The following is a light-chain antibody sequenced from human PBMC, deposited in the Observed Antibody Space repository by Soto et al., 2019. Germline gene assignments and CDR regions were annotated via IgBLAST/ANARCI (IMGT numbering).Light chain of an antibody. V-gene: IGKV3-15*01. CDR3: QQYGNFPYT. CDR1: QSISSN. Sequence: EIVMTQSPDTLSVSPGERATLSCRASQSISSNLAWYLQKVGQAPRLLIYGASTRAPGISARFSGSGSGTDFTLTINRLEPEDFAVYYCQQYGNFPYTFGQGTKVDIK. CDR2: GAS. J-gene: IGKJ2*01.